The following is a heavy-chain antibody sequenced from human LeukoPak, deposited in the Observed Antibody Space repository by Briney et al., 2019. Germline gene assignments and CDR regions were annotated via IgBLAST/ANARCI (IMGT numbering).Heavy chain of an antibody. CDR1: GYTFAGYY. J-gene: IGHJ4*02. D-gene: IGHD6-13*01. CDR3: ARSWGDGSSSWDKHFDY. Sequence: ASVNVSCTASGYTFAGYYMHWVRQAPGQGLEWMGWINPNSGGTNYAQKFQGRVTMTRDTSISTAYMELSRLRSDDTAVYYCARSWGDGSSSWDKHFDYWGQGTLVTVSS. CDR2: INPNSGGT. V-gene: IGHV1-2*02.